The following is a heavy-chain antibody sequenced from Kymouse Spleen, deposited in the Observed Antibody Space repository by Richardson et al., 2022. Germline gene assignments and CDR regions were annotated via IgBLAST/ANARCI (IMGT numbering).Heavy chain of an antibody. CDR2: INHSGST. CDR1: GGSFSGYY. J-gene: IGHJ4*02. Sequence: QVQLQQWGAGLLKPSETLSLTCAVYGGSFSGYYWSWIRQPPGKGLEWIGEINHSGSTNYNPSLKSRVTISVDTSKNQFSLKLSSVTAADTAVYYCARVCVSGIAAATFDYWGQGTLVTVSS. D-gene: IGHD6-13*01. V-gene: IGHV4-34*01. CDR3: ARVCVSGIAAATFDY.